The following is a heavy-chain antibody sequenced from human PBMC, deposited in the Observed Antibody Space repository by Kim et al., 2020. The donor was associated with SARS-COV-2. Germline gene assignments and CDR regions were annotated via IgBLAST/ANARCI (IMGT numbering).Heavy chain of an antibody. CDR2: T. D-gene: IGHD6-19*01. J-gene: IGHJ5*02. Sequence: TNYNPALKSRVTISVDTSKNQFSLKVSSVTAADTAVYYCAKVAGSGWFDPWGQGTLVTVSS. CDR3: AKVAGSGWFDP. V-gene: IGHV4-59*01.